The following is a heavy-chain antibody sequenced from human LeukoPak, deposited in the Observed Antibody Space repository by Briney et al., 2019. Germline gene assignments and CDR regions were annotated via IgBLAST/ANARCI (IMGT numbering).Heavy chain of an antibody. CDR1: GGSFSGYY. V-gene: IGHV4-34*01. Sequence: KPSETLTLTCAVYGGSFSGYYWSWIRQPPGKGLEWIGEINHSGSTNYNPSLKSRVTISVDTSKNQFSLKLSSVTAADTAVYYYARGPPDDSSGYCPLGYWGQGTLVTVSS. CDR2: INHSGST. CDR3: ARGPPDDSSGYCPLGY. D-gene: IGHD3-22*01. J-gene: IGHJ4*02.